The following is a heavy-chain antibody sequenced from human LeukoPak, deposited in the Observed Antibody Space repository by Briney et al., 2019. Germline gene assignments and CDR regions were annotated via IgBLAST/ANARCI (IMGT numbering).Heavy chain of an antibody. CDR2: INPNSGGT. D-gene: IGHD2-2*03. CDR1: GYTFTGYY. J-gene: IGHJ5*02. Sequence: ASVTVSCKASGYTFTGYYMHWVRQAPGQGLEWMGRINPNSGGTNYAQKFQGRVTMTRDTSISTAYMELSRLRSDDTAVYYCARDRGYCSSTSCYGYWFDPWGQGTLVTVSS. V-gene: IGHV1-2*06. CDR3: ARDRGYCSSTSCYGYWFDP.